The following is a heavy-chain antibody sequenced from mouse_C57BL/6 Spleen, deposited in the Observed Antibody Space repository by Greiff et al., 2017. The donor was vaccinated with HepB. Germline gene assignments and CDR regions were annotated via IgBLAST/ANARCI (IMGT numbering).Heavy chain of an antibody. CDR2: ISSGSSTI. V-gene: IGHV5-17*01. Sequence: EVQLVESGGGLVKPGGSLKLSCAASGFTFSDYGMHWVRQAPEKGLEWVAYISSGSSTIYYADTVKGRFTISRDNAKNTLFLQMTSLRSEDTAMYYCARAEGKNAMDYWGQGTSVTVSS. J-gene: IGHJ4*01. CDR3: ARAEGKNAMDY. CDR1: GFTFSDYG.